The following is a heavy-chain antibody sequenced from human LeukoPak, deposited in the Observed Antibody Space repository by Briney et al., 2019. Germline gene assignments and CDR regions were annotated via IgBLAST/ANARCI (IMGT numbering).Heavy chain of an antibody. CDR3: ARGGATWIQLWLDP. CDR2: INHSGST. V-gene: IGHV4-34*01. Sequence: SETLSLTCAVYGGSFSGYYWSWIRQPPGKGLEWIGEINHSGSTNYNPSLKSRVTISVDTSKNQFSLKLSPVTAADTAVYYCARGGATWIQLWLDPWGQGTLVTVSS. D-gene: IGHD5-18*01. J-gene: IGHJ5*02. CDR1: GGSFSGYY.